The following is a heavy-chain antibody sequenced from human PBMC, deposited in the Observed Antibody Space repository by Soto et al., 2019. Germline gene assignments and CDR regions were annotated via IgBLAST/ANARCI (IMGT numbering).Heavy chain of an antibody. CDR3: ARVGGPGFFDY. Sequence: KASETLSLTCTVSGGSISSYYWSWIRQPPGKGLEWIGYIYYSGSTNYNPSLKSRVTISVDTSKNQFSLKLSSVTAADTAVYFCARVGGPGFFDYWAQGTLVTVSS. CDR2: IYYSGST. CDR1: GGSISSYY. D-gene: IGHD3-10*01. V-gene: IGHV4-59*01. J-gene: IGHJ4*02.